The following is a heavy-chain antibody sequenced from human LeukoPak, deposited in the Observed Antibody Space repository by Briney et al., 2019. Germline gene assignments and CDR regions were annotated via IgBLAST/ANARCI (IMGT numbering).Heavy chain of an antibody. CDR1: GGSISSYY. CDR3: ARDGWDYGSGSSDNWFDP. J-gene: IGHJ5*02. CDR2: IYYSGST. V-gene: IGHV4-59*01. D-gene: IGHD3-10*01. Sequence: PSETLSLTCTVSGGSISSYYWSWIRQPPGKGLEWIGYIYYSGSTNYNPSLKSRVTISVDTSKNQFSLKLSSVTAADTAVYYCARDGWDYGSGSSDNWFDPWGQGTLVTVSS.